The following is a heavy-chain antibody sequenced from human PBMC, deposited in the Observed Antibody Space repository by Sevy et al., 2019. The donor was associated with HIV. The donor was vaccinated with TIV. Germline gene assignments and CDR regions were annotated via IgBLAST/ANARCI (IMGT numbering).Heavy chain of an antibody. Sequence: ASVKVSCKASGFTFTDYYMHWVRQAPGQGLEWMGWFNPNNGDSRPAQKFQGRVTLTGDMSISTAYMELTRLRSDDTAIYFCTRDDIYTHPWEFDWWGHGALVTVSS. CDR1: GFTFTDYY. CDR2: FNPNNGDS. CDR3: TRDDIYTHPWEFDW. J-gene: IGHJ4*01. D-gene: IGHD1-26*01. V-gene: IGHV1-2*02.